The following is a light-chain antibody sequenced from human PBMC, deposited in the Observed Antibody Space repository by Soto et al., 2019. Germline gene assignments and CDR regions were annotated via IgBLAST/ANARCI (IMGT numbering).Light chain of an antibody. J-gene: IGKJ5*01. CDR2: GAS. CDR3: QQRSNSPPWIT. Sequence: EVVMPQSPATLSASPGERATLSCRASQSVSSNFAWYQQKPRQAPRLLIYGASTRATGIPARFSGSGSGTDFTLTISSLEPEGSAVYYCQQRSNSPPWITFGQGTQLEIK. V-gene: IGKV3-15*01. CDR1: QSVSSN.